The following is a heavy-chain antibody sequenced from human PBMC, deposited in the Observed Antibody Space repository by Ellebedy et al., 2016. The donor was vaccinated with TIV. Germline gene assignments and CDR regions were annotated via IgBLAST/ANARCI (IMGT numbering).Heavy chain of an antibody. Sequence: SETLSLXCTVSGGSVTNNYWNWIRQPPGKGLEWIGYIYYTGSTNYNPSLKSRVTMSVDTSKNQFSLKLNSVTAADTAVYYCARGRIYYYDSSGYHYYFDYWGQGTLVTVSS. CDR3: ARGRIYYYDSSGYHYYFDY. CDR1: GGSVTNNY. CDR2: IYYTGST. V-gene: IGHV4-59*02. D-gene: IGHD3-22*01. J-gene: IGHJ4*02.